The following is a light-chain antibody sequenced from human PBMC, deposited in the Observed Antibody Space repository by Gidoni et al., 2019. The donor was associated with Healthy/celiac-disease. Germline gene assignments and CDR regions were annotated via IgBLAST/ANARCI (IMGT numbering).Light chain of an antibody. V-gene: IGKV1-39*01. Sequence: DIQMTQSPSSLSASVGDRVTITCRASQSISSYLNWYQQKPGKAPKLLIYAASSLQSGVPSRLSGSGSGTDFTLTISSLQPEDFATYYCQQSYNGGTFGQXTKVEIK. CDR1: QSISSY. CDR2: AAS. CDR3: QQSYNGGT. J-gene: IGKJ1*01.